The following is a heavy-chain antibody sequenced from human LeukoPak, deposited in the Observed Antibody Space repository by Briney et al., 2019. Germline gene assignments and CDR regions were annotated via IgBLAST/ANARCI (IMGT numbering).Heavy chain of an antibody. J-gene: IGHJ4*02. CDR2: INSGADDI. D-gene: IGHD2-2*01. Sequence: PGGSLRLSCAASGFTFSLYALNWVRQAPGKGLEWVAYINSGADDIHYAASVRGRFTISRDDATNTLYLQLSGLRAEDTAVYYCARDTIQPGLIDDWGQGTLVTVSS. V-gene: IGHV3-21*05. CDR1: GFTFSLYA. CDR3: ARDTIQPGLIDD.